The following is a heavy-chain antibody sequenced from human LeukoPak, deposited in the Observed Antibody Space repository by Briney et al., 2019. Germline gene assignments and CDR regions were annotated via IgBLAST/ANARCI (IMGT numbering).Heavy chain of an antibody. CDR3: AEDSIAVAGYYYYGMDV. V-gene: IGHV3-30*02. CDR2: IWADGNNK. D-gene: IGHD6-19*01. J-gene: IGHJ6*02. CDR1: GFNFITHG. Sequence: TGGSLRLSCAASGFNFITHGMHWVRQAPGKGLEWVAFIWADGNNKYYADSVKGRFTISRDNSKNTLFLQMNSLRAEDTAVYYCAEDSIAVAGYYYYGMDVWGQGTTVTVSS.